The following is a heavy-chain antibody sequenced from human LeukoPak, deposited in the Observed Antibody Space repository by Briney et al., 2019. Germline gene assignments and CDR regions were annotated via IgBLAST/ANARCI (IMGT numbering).Heavy chain of an antibody. CDR3: ARELTSGAFWTPTNWFDP. V-gene: IGHV3-66*01. CDR1: GYTVSSNY. J-gene: IGHJ5*02. Sequence: GGSLRLSCAASGYTVSSNYMSWVRQAPGKGLEWVSVIYSGGSTYYADSVKGRFTISRDNSKNTLYLQMNSLRAEDTAVYYCARELTSGAFWTPTNWFDPWGQGTLVTVSS. CDR2: IYSGGST. D-gene: IGHD3/OR15-3a*01.